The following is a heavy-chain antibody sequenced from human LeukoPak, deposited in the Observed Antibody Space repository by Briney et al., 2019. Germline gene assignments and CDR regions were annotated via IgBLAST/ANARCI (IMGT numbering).Heavy chain of an antibody. V-gene: IGHV4-34*01. CDR2: INHSGST. CDR1: GGSFSGYY. Sequence: SETLSLTCAVYGGSFSGYYWSWIRQPPGKGLEWIGEINHSGSTNYNPSLKSRVTISVDTSKNQFSLKLSSVTAADTAVYYCARVGSIAAAGFNQAVVYWGQGTLVTVPS. J-gene: IGHJ4*02. CDR3: ARVGSIAAAGFNQAVVY. D-gene: IGHD6-13*01.